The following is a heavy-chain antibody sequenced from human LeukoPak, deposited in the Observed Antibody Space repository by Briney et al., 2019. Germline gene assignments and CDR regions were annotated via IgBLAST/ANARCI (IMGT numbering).Heavy chain of an antibody. D-gene: IGHD4-23*01. J-gene: IGHJ4*02. Sequence: GGSLRLSCAASGFTFSSHWMHWVRQPPGKGLEWVSAISGSGGSTYYADSVKGRFTISRDNSKNTLYLQMNSLRAEDTAVYYCAKRPGDYGGKYFDYWGQGTLVTVSS. CDR3: AKRPGDYGGKYFDY. CDR1: GFTFSSHW. V-gene: IGHV3-23*01. CDR2: ISGSGGST.